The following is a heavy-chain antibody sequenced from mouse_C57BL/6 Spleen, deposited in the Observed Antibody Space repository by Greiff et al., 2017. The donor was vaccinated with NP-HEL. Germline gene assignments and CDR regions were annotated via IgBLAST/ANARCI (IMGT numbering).Heavy chain of an antibody. Sequence: QVQLQQSGAELVRPGTSVKLSCKASGYTFTSYWMHWVKQRPGQGLEWIGVIDPSDSSTNYNQKFKGKATLNVDSSSSTAYQQLSSLTSEDSAVYYCARSGYGGLYFDYWGQGTTLTVSS. J-gene: IGHJ2*01. CDR1: GYTFTSYW. CDR2: IDPSDSST. V-gene: IGHV1-59*01. D-gene: IGHD1-1*02. CDR3: ARSGYGGLYFDY.